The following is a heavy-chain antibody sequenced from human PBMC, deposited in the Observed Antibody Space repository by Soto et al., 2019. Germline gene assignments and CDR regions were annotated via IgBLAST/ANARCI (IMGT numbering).Heavy chain of an antibody. CDR1: GGSISTSDW. CDR2: IFHSGST. V-gene: IGHV4-4*02. D-gene: IGHD2-15*01. CDR3: ARMGYCSGGRCYPAYYGMDV. Sequence: SLTCAVSGGSISTSDWWSWVRQPPGTGLEWIGEIFHSGSTHYNPSLRGRVSISVDKSKSQFSLKLTSVTAADTAVYYCARMGYCSGGRCYPAYYGMDVWGQGTTVTVSS. J-gene: IGHJ6*02.